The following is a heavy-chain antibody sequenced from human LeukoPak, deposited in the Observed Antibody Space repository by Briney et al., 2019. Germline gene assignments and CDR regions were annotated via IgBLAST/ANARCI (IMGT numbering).Heavy chain of an antibody. CDR2: ISGSGGST. CDR1: GFTFSSYA. Sequence: GGSLRLSCVASGFTFSSYAMSWVRQAPGKGLEWVSAISGSGGSTYYADSVKGRFTISRDNSKNTLYLQMNSLRAEDTAVYYCAKEGFYYYGSGSYYKGFDYWGQGTLVTVSS. J-gene: IGHJ4*02. CDR3: AKEGFYYYGSGSYYKGFDY. V-gene: IGHV3-23*01. D-gene: IGHD3-10*01.